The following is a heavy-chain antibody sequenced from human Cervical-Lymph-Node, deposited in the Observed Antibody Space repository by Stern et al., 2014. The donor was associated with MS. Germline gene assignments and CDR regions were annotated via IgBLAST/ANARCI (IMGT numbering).Heavy chain of an antibody. J-gene: IGHJ6*02. CDR2: ISGSGGSR. V-gene: IGHV3-23*04. D-gene: IGHD3-22*01. CDR3: AKQYFDSSGYSYYYGMDV. CDR1: GLTFNKYA. Sequence: VQLVQSGGDLVQPGGSLRLSCEASGLTFNKYAMNWVRQAPGKGLEWVSTISGSGGSRYYADSVKCRFTISRDNSENTLYLQMHSLRAEDTAIYYCAKQYFDSSGYSYYYGMDVWGQGTTVTVSS.